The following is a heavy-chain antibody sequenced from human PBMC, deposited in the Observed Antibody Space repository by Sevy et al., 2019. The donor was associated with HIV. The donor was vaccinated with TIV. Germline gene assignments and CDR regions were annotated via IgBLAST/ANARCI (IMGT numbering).Heavy chain of an antibody. CDR1: DGSISSYY. J-gene: IGHJ4*02. D-gene: IGHD3-22*01. V-gene: IGHV4-59*01. CDR3: ARGGYYDSSGYYLTYYFDY. Sequence: SETLSLTCTVSDGSISSYYWSWIRQPPGKGLEWIGYIYYSGSTNYNPSLKSRVTISVDTSKNQFSLKLSSVTAADTAVYYCARGGYYDSSGYYLTYYFDYWGQGTLVTVSS. CDR2: IYYSGST.